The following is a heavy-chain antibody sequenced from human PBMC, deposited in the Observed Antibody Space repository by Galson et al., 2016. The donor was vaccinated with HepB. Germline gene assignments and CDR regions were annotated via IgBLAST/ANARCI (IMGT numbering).Heavy chain of an antibody. Sequence: TLSLTCSVSGGSISSGAYYWSWIRQHPGKGLEWIGYIYYSGSSYYNPSLKSRVTISIDTSKNQFSLKLSSVTAADTAVYYCARVGSFCGGVCFYYYYYSMDVWGKGTTVTVSS. CDR1: GGSISSGAYY. CDR3: ARVGSFCGGVCFYYYYYSMDV. CDR2: IYYSGSS. J-gene: IGHJ6*03. V-gene: IGHV4-31*03. D-gene: IGHD2-21*02.